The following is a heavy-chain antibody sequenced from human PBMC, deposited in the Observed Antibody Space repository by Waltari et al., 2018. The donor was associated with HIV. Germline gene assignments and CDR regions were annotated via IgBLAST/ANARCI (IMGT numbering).Heavy chain of an antibody. D-gene: IGHD2-21*02. CDR1: GSSFSSHG. CDR2: ISYDGSNK. CDR3: AKDYFVVVTAAGPFDP. Sequence: QVKLVESGGGVVQPGWSLRLSCSASGSSFSSHGMHWVRQATGKGLEWVAVISYDGSNKYYADSVKGRFTISRDNSKNTLYLQMNSLRAEDTAVYYCAKDYFVVVTAAGPFDPWGQGTLVTVSS. V-gene: IGHV3-30*18. J-gene: IGHJ5*02.